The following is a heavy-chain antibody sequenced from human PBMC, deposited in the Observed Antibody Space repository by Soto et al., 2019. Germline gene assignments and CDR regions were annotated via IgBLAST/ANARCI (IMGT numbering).Heavy chain of an antibody. CDR2: IIPIFGTA. Sequence: RASVKVSCKASGGTFSSYAISWVRQAPGQGLEWMGGIIPIFGTANYAQKFQGRVTITADESTSTAYMELSSLRSEDTAVYYCARGRDIVVVVAATHYYYGMDVWGQGTTVTVSS. V-gene: IGHV1-69*13. CDR3: ARGRDIVVVVAATHYYYGMDV. D-gene: IGHD2-15*01. CDR1: GGTFSSYA. J-gene: IGHJ6*02.